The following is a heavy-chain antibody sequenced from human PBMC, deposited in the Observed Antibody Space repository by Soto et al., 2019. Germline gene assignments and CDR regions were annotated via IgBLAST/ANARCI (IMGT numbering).Heavy chain of an antibody. D-gene: IGHD3-10*01. Sequence: ASVEVSCKASGYTFTSYGISWVRQAPGQGLEWMGWISAYNGNTNYAQKLQGRVTMTTDTSTSTAYMELRSLRSDDTAVYYCARDFVVRGVYYYYYGMDVWGQGTTVTVSS. CDR1: GYTFTSYG. V-gene: IGHV1-18*01. CDR2: ISAYNGNT. J-gene: IGHJ6*02. CDR3: ARDFVVRGVYYYYYGMDV.